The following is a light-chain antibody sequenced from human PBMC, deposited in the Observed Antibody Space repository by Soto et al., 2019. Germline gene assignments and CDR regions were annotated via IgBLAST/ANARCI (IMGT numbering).Light chain of an antibody. CDR3: QQSYSTPPT. Sequence: DIQMTQSPSSLSASVGERVTITCRASQSISSYLNWYQQKPGKAPNLLIYAASSLQGGVPSRFSCSGSGTDFTLTISSLQPEDCATYYCQQSYSTPPTFGGGTKVEIK. CDR1: QSISSY. J-gene: IGKJ4*01. CDR2: AAS. V-gene: IGKV1-39*01.